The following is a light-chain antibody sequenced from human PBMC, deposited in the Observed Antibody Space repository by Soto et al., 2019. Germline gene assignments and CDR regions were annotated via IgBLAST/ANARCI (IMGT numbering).Light chain of an antibody. CDR2: DAS. Sequence: EILLTQSPAPLSFSPGERTTLSGRASQSVSSYLAWYQQKPGQAPRLLIYDASNRATGIPARFSGSGSGTDITLTISSLEPEDFAVYYCQQRSNLFGQGSRLEIK. J-gene: IGKJ5*01. CDR3: QQRSNL. CDR1: QSVSSY. V-gene: IGKV3-11*01.